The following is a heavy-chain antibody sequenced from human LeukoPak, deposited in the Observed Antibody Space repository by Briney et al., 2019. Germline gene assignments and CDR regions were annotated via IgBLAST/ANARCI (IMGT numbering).Heavy chain of an antibody. CDR3: ARGAGPSDD. CDR2: IYPSGSA. V-gene: IGHV4-4*07. D-gene: IGHD6-13*01. J-gene: IGHJ4*02. Sequence: SETLSLTCIVSGGSISNYYWSWIRPPAGKGLECTGRIYPSGSANYNPSLTRRVTMSVDTSKDQFSLRLGSVTAAETDVYYCARGAGPSDDWGQGALVTVSS. CDR1: GGSISNYY.